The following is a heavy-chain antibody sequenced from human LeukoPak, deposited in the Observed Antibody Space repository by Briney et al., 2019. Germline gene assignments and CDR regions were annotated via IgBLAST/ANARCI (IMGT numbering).Heavy chain of an antibody. D-gene: IGHD7-27*01. Sequence: SETLSLTCTVSGGSISGYYWTWIRQPAGKGLEWIGRIYSSGSTDYNPSLRSRVTLSIDTSKNQFSLRLSSVTAADTAVYYCASETGAYRDAFDIWGQGTMVTVSS. CDR1: GGSISGYY. CDR2: IYSSGST. CDR3: ASETGAYRDAFDI. J-gene: IGHJ3*02. V-gene: IGHV4-4*07.